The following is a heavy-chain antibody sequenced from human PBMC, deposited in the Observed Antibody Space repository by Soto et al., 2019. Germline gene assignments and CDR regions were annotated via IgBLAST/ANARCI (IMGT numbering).Heavy chain of an antibody. CDR3: AKGRGQNWNVEY. V-gene: IGHV3-23*01. CDR1: GFTFSSYA. CDR2: ISGSGGTA. J-gene: IGHJ4*02. Sequence: EVQLLESGGGSVQPGGSLRLSCAASGFTFSSYAMHWVRRPPGKGLEWVSSISGSGGTAYYADSVKGRFSISRDSLVNTLFLQMNSLRAVDTAVYYCAKGRGQNWNVEYWGQGTLVTVTP. D-gene: IGHD1-1*01.